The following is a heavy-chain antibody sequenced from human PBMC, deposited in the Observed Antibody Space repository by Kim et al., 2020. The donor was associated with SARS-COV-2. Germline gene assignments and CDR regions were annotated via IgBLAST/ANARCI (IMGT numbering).Heavy chain of an antibody. CDR3: AKEKQWLWARGEFDY. CDR1: GFTFTSYG. D-gene: IGHD6-19*01. V-gene: IGHV3-30*18. Sequence: GGSLRLSCVASGFTFTSYGIHWVRQAPGKGLEWVAVISYDESYKYYAESVKGRFTISRDNSKNTLYLQMNSLRTEDTAIYYCAKEKQWLWARGEFDYWGQGTLVTVSS. CDR2: ISYDESYK. J-gene: IGHJ4*02.